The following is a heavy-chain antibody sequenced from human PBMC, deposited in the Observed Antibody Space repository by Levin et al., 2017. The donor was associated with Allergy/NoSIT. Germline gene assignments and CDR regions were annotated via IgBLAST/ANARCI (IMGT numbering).Heavy chain of an antibody. Sequence: GESLKISCSASGFTFSSYAMHWVRQAPGKGLEYVSAISSNGGSTYYADSVKGRFTISRDNSKNTLYLQMSSLRAEDTAVYYCVKDRIWGITMVQGVIRVPEDYMDVWGKGTTVTVSS. CDR1: GFTFSSYA. CDR2: ISSNGGST. V-gene: IGHV3-64D*06. D-gene: IGHD3-10*01. J-gene: IGHJ6*03. CDR3: VKDRIWGITMVQGVIRVPEDYMDV.